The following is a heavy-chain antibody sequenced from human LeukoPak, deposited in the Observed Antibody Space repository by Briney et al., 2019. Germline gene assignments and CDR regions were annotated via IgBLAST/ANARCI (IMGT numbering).Heavy chain of an antibody. D-gene: IGHD3-10*01. CDR3: ARQAKLWFGESLLYYFDY. CDR1: GGSISSSSYY. V-gene: IGHV4-39*01. CDR2: IYYSGST. J-gene: IGHJ4*02. Sequence: SETLSLTCTVSGGSISSSSYYWGWIRQPPGKGLEWIGSIYYSGSTYYNPSLKSRVTISVDTSKNQFSLKLSSVTAADTAVYYCARQAKLWFGESLLYYFDYWGQGTLVTVSS.